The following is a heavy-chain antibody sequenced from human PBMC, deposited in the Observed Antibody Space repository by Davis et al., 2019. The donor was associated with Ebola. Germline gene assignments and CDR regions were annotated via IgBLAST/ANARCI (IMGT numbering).Heavy chain of an antibody. CDR2: INPNSGGT. CDR3: ARVQLPLRMDV. V-gene: IGHV1-2*02. CDR1: GYAFTGYY. Sequence: AASVKVSCKASGYAFTGYYMHWVRQAPGQGLEYMGWINPNSGGTNYAQKFQGRVTMTRDTSISTVYMELSRLRSDDTAVYYCARVQLPLRMDVWGQGTTVTVSS. J-gene: IGHJ6*02. D-gene: IGHD6-6*01.